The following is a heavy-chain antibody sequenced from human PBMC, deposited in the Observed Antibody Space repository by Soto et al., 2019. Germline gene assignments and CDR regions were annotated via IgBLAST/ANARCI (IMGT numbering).Heavy chain of an antibody. Sequence: LSVTCTVSGASISSSYWNWIRQSPERGLEWIAYVYHTGATNYNPSLKSRVTISLDTSKGQFSLNLTSLTTADTAVYFCARGGNRYSNVASGVGGFDFWGQGSLVTVSS. CDR2: VYHTGAT. J-gene: IGHJ4*02. CDR1: GASISSSY. V-gene: IGHV4-59*01. CDR3: ARGGNRYSNVASGVGGFDF. D-gene: IGHD5-12*01.